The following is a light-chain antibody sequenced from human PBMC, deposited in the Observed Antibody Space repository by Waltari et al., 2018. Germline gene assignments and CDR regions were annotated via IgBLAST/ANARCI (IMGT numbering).Light chain of an antibody. CDR3: MQALQLPQP. Sequence: DIVITQSPLSLPVTPGESASISCRSSQSLMHGSGYNYLDWYVPKPGQSPPLLIYFGSNRASGVPYRFCGSGSSTDFTLKISRVEGEDAGIYYCMQALQLPQPFGEGTKLEIK. CDR1: QSLMHGSGYNY. CDR2: FGS. J-gene: IGKJ4*01. V-gene: IGKV2-28*01.